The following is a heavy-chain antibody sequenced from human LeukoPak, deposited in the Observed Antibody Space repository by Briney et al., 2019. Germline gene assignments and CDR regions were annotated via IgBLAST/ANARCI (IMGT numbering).Heavy chain of an antibody. CDR3: ATEGYSYGPYFDY. D-gene: IGHD5-18*01. J-gene: IGHJ4*02. Sequence: GASVKVSCKVSGYKLTELSMHWVRQAPGKGLEWMGGFDPQDGERIYAQKFQGRVTMTEDTSTDTAYMELSSLRSEDTAVYYCATEGYSYGPYFDYWGQGTLVTVSS. V-gene: IGHV1-24*01. CDR2: FDPQDGER. CDR1: GYKLTELS.